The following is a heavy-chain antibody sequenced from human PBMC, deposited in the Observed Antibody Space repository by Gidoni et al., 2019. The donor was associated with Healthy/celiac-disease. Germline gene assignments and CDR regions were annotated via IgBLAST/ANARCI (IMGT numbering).Heavy chain of an antibody. CDR1: GGSISSGSYY. J-gene: IGHJ6*03. CDR3: ARGPGGGIWFGELLSYYYMDV. D-gene: IGHD3-10*01. V-gene: IGHV4-61*02. CDR2: IYTSGST. Sequence: QVQLQESGPGLVKPSQTLSLTCTVSGGSISSGSYYWSWLRQPAGKGLEWIGRIYTSGSTNYNPSLKSRVTISVDTSKNQFSLKLSSVTAADTAVYYCARGPGGGIWFGELLSYYYMDVWGKGTTVTVSS.